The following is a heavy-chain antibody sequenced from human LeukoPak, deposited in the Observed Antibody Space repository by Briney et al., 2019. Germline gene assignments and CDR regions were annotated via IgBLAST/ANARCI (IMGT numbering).Heavy chain of an antibody. CDR1: GFTLSSYA. Sequence: PGGSLRLSCAASGFTLSSYALNWVRQAPGKGLEWVSSVGSSSSYNYYAESVKGRFTSFRDNAKSSVYLQMNSLRAEDTAVYYCARDSDTDMARKLDYWGQGTLVTVSS. V-gene: IGHV3-21*06. D-gene: IGHD5-18*01. CDR2: VGSSSSYN. CDR3: ARDSDTDMARKLDY. J-gene: IGHJ4*02.